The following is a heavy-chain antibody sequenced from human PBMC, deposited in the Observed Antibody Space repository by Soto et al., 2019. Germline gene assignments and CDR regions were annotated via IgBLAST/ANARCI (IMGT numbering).Heavy chain of an antibody. V-gene: IGHV3-30-3*01. CDR2: ISYDGSNK. J-gene: IGHJ3*02. Sequence: GGSLTLSCAASGFTFSSYAMHWVRQAPGKGLEWVAVISYDGSNKYYADSVKGRFTISRDNSKNTLYLQMNSLRAEDTAVYYCARDAILWFGEGAYAFDIWGQGTMVTVSS. CDR3: ARDAILWFGEGAYAFDI. D-gene: IGHD3-10*01. CDR1: GFTFSSYA.